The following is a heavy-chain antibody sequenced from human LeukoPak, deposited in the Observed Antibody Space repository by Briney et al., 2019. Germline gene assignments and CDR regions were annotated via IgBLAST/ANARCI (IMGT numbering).Heavy chain of an antibody. J-gene: IGHJ3*02. CDR2: INPSGGSI. V-gene: IGHV1-46*01. CDR3: ARDDCSSTSCYYQPYDAFDI. CDR1: GNTFTRSY. D-gene: IGHD2-2*01. Sequence: ASVKVSCKASGNTFTRSYVHWVRQAPGQGLEWMGIINPSGGSISYAQKFQDRVTMTRNTSTSTIYMELSSLRSEDTAVYYCARDDCSSTSCYYQPYDAFDIWGQGTMVTVSS.